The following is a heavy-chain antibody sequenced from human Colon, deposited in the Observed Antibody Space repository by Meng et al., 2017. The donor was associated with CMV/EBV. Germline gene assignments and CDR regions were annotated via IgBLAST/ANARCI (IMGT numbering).Heavy chain of an antibody. J-gene: IGHJ4*02. V-gene: IGHV3-23*01. CDR1: GFTFNDFD. D-gene: IGHD3-3*01. CDR2: ISGSGVTT. CDR3: AKGADFHDFWSGFAY. Sequence: RGSLRLSCSASGFTFNDFDMTWVRQAPGKGLEWVSSISGSGVTTYYSDAVKGRFTISRDNSRNTLYLQINSLRADDTAVYYCAKGADFHDFWSGFAYWGQGAVVTVSS.